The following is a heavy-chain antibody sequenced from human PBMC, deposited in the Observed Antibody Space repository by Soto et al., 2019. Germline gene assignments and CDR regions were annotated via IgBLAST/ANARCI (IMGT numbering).Heavy chain of an antibody. D-gene: IGHD3-22*01. V-gene: IGHV4-59*01. CDR1: GASISSYY. J-gene: IGHJ4*02. CDR2: ISYSGST. Sequence: SETLSLTCTVSGASISSYYWSWFRQPPGRGLEWIGYISYSGSTNYNPSLKSRLTISADTSKNHFSLKLRSVTAADTAVYYCAREGGSYDSSGPFDYWGQGTLVTVSS. CDR3: AREGGSYDSSGPFDY.